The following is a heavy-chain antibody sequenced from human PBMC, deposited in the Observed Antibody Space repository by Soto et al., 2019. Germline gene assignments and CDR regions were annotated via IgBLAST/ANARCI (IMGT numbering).Heavy chain of an antibody. CDR2: ISGSGGST. Sequence: GGSLRLSCAASGFTFSSYAMSWVRQAPGKGLEWVSAISGSGGSTYYADSVKGRFTISRDNSKNTLYLQMNSLRAEDTAVYYCAKGPSDIVVVVAAIEYFDYWGQGTLVTVSS. D-gene: IGHD2-15*01. CDR1: GFTFSSYA. J-gene: IGHJ4*02. V-gene: IGHV3-23*01. CDR3: AKGPSDIVVVVAAIEYFDY.